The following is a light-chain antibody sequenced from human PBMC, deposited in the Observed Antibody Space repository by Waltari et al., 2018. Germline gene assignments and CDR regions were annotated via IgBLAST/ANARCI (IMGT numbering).Light chain of an antibody. CDR1: QSVSRT. CDR3: QHYVRLPAT. Sequence: EIVFTQSPGTLSPPPGERATLSCRASQSVSRTLAWYQQKPGQAPRLLIFGASNRATGIPDRFSGSGSGTDFSLIITRLEPEDSAMYYCQHYVRLPATFGQGTKVEIK. J-gene: IGKJ1*01. V-gene: IGKV3-20*01. CDR2: GAS.